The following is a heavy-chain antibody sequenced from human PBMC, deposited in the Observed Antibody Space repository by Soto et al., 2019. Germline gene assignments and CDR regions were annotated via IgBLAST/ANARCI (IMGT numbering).Heavy chain of an antibody. D-gene: IGHD2-15*01. J-gene: IGHJ5*02. CDR2: IIPIFGTA. CDR1: GGTFSSYA. CDR3: ARDRGYCSGGSCYSGWFDP. V-gene: IGHV1-69*13. Sequence: SVKVSCKASGGTFSSYAISWVRQAPGQGLEWMGGIIPIFGTANYAQKFQGRVTITADESTSTAYMELSSLRSEDTAVYYCARDRGYCSGGSCYSGWFDPWGQGTQVTVSS.